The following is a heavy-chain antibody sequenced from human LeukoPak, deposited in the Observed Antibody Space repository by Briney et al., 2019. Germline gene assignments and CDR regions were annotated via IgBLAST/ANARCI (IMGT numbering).Heavy chain of an antibody. CDR2: FDPEDGET. CDR3: ATVWAAAKHYYYYGMDV. CDR1: VYTLTELS. Sequence: ASVKVSRKVSVYTLTELSMHWVRQSPGKGLEGRGGFDPEDGETIYAQKFQGRGTMTEDTSTDKAYMQLSSLRTEDKAVYYCATVWAAAKHYYYYGMDVWGQGTTVTVSS. J-gene: IGHJ6*02. V-gene: IGHV1-24*01. D-gene: IGHD6-13*01.